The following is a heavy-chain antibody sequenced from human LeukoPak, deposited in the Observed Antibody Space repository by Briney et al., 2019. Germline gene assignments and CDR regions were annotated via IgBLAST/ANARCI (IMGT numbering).Heavy chain of an antibody. Sequence: GGSLRLSCVASGFTFNSNWMHWVRQAPGKGLEWVSVIYSGSNTYYADSVKGRFTISRDNSKNTLYLQMNSLRAEDTAVYYCARDKSWGAPYYFDYWGQRTLVTVSS. CDR1: GFTFNSNW. CDR3: ARDKSWGAPYYFDY. J-gene: IGHJ4*02. D-gene: IGHD3-16*01. CDR2: IYSGSNT. V-gene: IGHV3-66*01.